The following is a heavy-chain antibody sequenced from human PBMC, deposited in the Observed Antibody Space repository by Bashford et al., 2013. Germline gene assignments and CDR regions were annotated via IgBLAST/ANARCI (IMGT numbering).Heavy chain of an antibody. CDR3: AREIGA. V-gene: IGHV4-38-2*02. D-gene: IGHD2/OR15-2a*01. CDR2: MHNSGSG. J-gene: IGHJ4*02. Sequence: RQPPGKGLEWIGSMHNSGSGDYNPSLKSRVTISIDTSKNQFSLKLRSVTAADTAVYYCAREIGAWGQGTLVTVSS.